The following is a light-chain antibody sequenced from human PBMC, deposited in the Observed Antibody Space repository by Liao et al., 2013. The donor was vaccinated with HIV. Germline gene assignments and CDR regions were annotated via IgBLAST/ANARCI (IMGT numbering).Light chain of an antibody. CDR1: KLGDKY. J-gene: IGLJ2*01. CDR3: QAWDSGTV. V-gene: IGLV3-1*01. Sequence: SYELTQPPSVSVSPGQTANIACSGDKLGDKYVCWYQKKPGQSPVLVIFQDRKRPSGIPERFSGSNSGNTATLTISGTQAMDEADYYCQAWDSGTVFGGGTKLTVL. CDR2: QDR.